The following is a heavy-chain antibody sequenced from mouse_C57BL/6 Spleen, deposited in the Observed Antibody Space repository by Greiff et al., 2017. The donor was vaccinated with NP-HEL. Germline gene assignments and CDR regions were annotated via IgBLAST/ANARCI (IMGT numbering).Heavy chain of an antibody. J-gene: IGHJ4*01. D-gene: IGHD2-3*01. V-gene: IGHV1-66*01. CDR2: IYPGSGNT. Sequence: QVQLQQSGPELVKPGASVKISCKASGYSFTSYYIHWVKQRPGQGLEWIGWIYPGSGNTKYNEKFKGKATLTADTSSSTAYMQLSSLTSEDSAVYYCARGTYYDGYSRAMDYWGQGTSVTVSS. CDR3: ARGTYYDGYSRAMDY. CDR1: GYSFTSYY.